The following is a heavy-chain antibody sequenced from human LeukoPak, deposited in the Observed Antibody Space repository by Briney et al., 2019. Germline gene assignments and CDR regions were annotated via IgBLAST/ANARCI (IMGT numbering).Heavy chain of an antibody. CDR1: GFTFSTYG. J-gene: IGHJ4*02. Sequence: GGSLRLSYAASGFTFSTYGMNWVRQAPGKGLEWVASIRYDGSKTYYADSVKGRFTISRDNSKNTLYLQMNSLRAEDTAVYYCAKHRTGGTYGDYGFDYWGQGTLVPVSS. D-gene: IGHD4-17*01. V-gene: IGHV3-30*02. CDR2: IRYDGSKT. CDR3: AKHRTGGTYGDYGFDY.